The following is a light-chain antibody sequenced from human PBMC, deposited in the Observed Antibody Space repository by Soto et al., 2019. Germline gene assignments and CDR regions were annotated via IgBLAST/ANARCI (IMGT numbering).Light chain of an antibody. CDR1: QSVRSSS. CDR2: GAS. CDR3: QQYGSSPPRT. J-gene: IGKJ1*01. V-gene: IGKV3-20*01. Sequence: ESVLTQSPGTVSLSPGERATLSCRASQSVRSSSLAWYQQKPGQAPRLLIYGASSRATGIPDRFSGSGSGTDFTLTISRLEPEDFAVYYCQQYGSSPPRTFGQGTKVDIK.